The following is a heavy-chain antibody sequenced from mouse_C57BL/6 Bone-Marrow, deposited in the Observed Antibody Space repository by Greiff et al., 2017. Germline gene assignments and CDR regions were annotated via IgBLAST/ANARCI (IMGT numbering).Heavy chain of an antibody. CDR3: ARRRGVGLRRGSWFAY. V-gene: IGHV1-19*01. CDR2: INPDNGGT. CDR1: GEKGKEEE. D-gene: IGHD2-4*01. Sequence: EVQLQQSGPVLGKSGASVKMSWKAEGEKGKEEERSRGEQGRWGGLEWNGFINPDNGGTIYNQKFKGKATLTVDKSSSTAYMELNSLTSEDSAVYYCARRRGVGLRRGSWFAYWGQGTLVTVSA. J-gene: IGHJ3*01.